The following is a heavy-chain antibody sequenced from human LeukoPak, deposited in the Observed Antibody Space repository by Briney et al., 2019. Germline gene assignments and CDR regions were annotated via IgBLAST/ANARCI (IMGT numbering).Heavy chain of an antibody. J-gene: IGHJ5*02. Sequence: ASVKVSCKTSGGAFDNYAISWVRQAHGRGLEWMGRIVPTLGLSTYAQNFQGRVTITADKSTTTVNLELNGLRSDDTAIYYCARARYIGVASGTLWFDPWGQGTLVTVSS. D-gene: IGHD6-13*01. CDR1: GGAFDNYA. CDR3: ARARYIGVASGTLWFDP. CDR2: IVPTLGLS. V-gene: IGHV1-69*04.